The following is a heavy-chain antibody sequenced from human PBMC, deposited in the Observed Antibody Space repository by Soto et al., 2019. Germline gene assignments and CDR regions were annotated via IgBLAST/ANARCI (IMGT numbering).Heavy chain of an antibody. J-gene: IGHJ4*02. V-gene: IGHV4-30-4*01. Sequence: QVQLQESGPILVKPSQTLSLTCTVSGGSISSVYDCWSWIRQSPDKGLEWIGYIYNGGTTYNNPSLTSRVTISVDTSKNQFSLQLRSVTAADTAVYFCARGPSGDKVDFWGQGTLVTVSS. CDR2: IYNGGTT. D-gene: IGHD7-27*01. CDR1: GGSISSVYDC. CDR3: ARGPSGDKVDF.